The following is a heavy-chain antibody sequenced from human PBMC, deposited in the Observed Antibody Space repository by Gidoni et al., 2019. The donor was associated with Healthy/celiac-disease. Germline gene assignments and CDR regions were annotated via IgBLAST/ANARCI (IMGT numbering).Heavy chain of an antibody. D-gene: IGHD4-17*01. CDR1: GCTFISYG. V-gene: IGHV3-33*01. J-gene: IGHJ6*02. Sequence: QVKLVESGGGVVQPGRSLSLSCAASGCTFISYGMHWVRQAPGKGLEWVAVIWYDGSNKYYADSVKGRFTISRDNSKNTLYLQMNSLRAEDTAVYYCARDSAYGLSLYYYYGMDVWGQGTTVTVSS. CDR3: ARDSAYGLSLYYYYGMDV. CDR2: IWYDGSNK.